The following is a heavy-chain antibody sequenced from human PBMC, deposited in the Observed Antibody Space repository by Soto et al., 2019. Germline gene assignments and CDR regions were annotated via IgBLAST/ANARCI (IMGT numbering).Heavy chain of an antibody. D-gene: IGHD5-12*01. CDR1: GFTFGNYW. CDR2: VSPDGRTA. Sequence: GGSLRLSCAVSGFTFGNYWMHWVRQAPGKGLAWVSRVSPDGRTATYADSVKGRFTISRDNAKSTLYLQMNSLRAEDTAVYYCADSWLPTSYWGRGXLVTVSS. CDR3: ADSWLPTSY. J-gene: IGHJ4*02. V-gene: IGHV3-74*01.